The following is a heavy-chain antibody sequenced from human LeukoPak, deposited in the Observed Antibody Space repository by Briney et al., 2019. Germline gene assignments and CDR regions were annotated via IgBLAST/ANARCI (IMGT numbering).Heavy chain of an antibody. Sequence: ASVKVSCKASGYTFTNYYIHWVRHAPGQRLEWRGIINPSGSSTSYAQKFQGRVTMTRDTSTSTVYMELSSLRSEDTAVYYCAGGTTNTKGAFDMWGQGTMVTVSS. V-gene: IGHV1-46*01. CDR2: INPSGSST. CDR3: AGGTTNTKGAFDM. D-gene: IGHD2-8*01. J-gene: IGHJ3*02. CDR1: GYTFTNYY.